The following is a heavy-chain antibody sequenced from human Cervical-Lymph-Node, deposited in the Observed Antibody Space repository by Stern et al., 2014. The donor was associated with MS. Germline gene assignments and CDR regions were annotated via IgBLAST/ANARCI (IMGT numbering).Heavy chain of an antibody. J-gene: IGHJ4*02. V-gene: IGHV3-30*18. CDR2: VSYDGNNK. CDR1: GFTFSSYG. Sequence: QMQLVQSGGGVVQPGRSLRLFCAASGFTFSSYGMHWVRQAPGKGLEWVAVVSYDGNNKYYADSVKGRFTISRDNSKNTLYLQMNSLRAEDTAVYYCAKLQGGWFGVSSRIEGFDYWGQGTLVTVSS. D-gene: IGHD3-10*01. CDR3: AKLQGGWFGVSSRIEGFDY.